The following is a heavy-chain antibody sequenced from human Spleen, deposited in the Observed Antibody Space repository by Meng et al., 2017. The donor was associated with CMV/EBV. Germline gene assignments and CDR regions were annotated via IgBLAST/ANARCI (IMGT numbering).Heavy chain of an antibody. V-gene: IGHV3-74*01. CDR2: MNDDGRDK. CDR3: ARAHLVWVLYSD. D-gene: IGHD2-15*01. Sequence: GGSLRLSCAASGFSFRDYWMHWFRQAPGEGPLWVSRMNDDGRDKVYADSVKGRFTISRDNAKNTLYLQMNSLRGEDTAVYYCARAHLVWVLYSDWGQGTLVTVSS. J-gene: IGHJ4*02. CDR1: GFSFRDYW.